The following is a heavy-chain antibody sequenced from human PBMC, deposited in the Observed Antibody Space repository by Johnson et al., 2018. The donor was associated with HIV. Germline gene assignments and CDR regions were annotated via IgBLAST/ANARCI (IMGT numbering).Heavy chain of an antibody. Sequence: QVQLVESGGGVVQPGRSLRLSCAASGFTFSSYGMHWVRQAPGKGLEWVAVIWYDGSNKYYADSVKGRFTISRDNSKNTLYMQMNSLRAEETALYYCGKDLRIGNRREAFDSWGQGTMVTVSS. CDR2: IWYDGSNK. D-gene: IGHD1-14*01. CDR1: GFTFSSYG. J-gene: IGHJ3*02. V-gene: IGHV3-33*06. CDR3: GKDLRIGNRREAFDS.